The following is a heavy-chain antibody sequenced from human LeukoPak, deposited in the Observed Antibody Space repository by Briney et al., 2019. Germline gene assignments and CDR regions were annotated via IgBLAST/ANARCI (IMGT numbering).Heavy chain of an antibody. J-gene: IGHJ6*02. CDR1: GFTFSSYA. Sequence: GGSLRLSCAASGFTFSSYAMSWVRQAPGKGLEWVSAISGSGGSTYYADSVKGRFTISRDNSKNTLYLQTNSLRAEDTAVYYCAKATPKYDFWSGYYGFYYYGMDVWGQETTVTVSS. D-gene: IGHD3-3*01. V-gene: IGHV3-23*01. CDR2: ISGSGGST. CDR3: AKATPKYDFWSGYYGFYYYGMDV.